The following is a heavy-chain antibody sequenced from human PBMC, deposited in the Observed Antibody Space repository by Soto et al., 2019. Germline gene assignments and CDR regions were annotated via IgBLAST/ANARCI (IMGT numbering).Heavy chain of an antibody. CDR3: ARRFDYIWGNHRYTLFDK. CDR2: TYPINSDT. Sequence: EVRLVQSGVEVKKAGESLKISCQASGYSFISYWIGWVRQTPGKGLEWMGITYPINSDTKYSPSFQGHVTISADKSTNTAYLQWSSLEASDTTMYYCARRFDYIWGNHRYTLFDKWGQGTLVTVSS. J-gene: IGHJ4*02. V-gene: IGHV5-51*01. CDR1: GYSFISYW. D-gene: IGHD3-16*02.